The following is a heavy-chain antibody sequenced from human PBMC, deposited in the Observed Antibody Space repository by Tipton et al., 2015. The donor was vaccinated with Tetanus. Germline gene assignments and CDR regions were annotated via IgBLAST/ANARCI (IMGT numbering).Heavy chain of an antibody. CDR3: TKHGPHRFDV. V-gene: IGHV3-7*01. CDR1: GFNFPNSW. CDR2: IDPDGSQK. Sequence: SLRLSCVTSGFNFPNSWMAWVRQAPGKGLEWVANIDPDGSQKFYVDSVRGRFTISRDNAEASLFLQMKNLRAEDTAVYYCTKHGPHRFDVWGQGNLVIVSS. J-gene: IGHJ4*02.